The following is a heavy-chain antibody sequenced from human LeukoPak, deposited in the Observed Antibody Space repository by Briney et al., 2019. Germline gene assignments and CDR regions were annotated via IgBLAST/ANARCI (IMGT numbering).Heavy chain of an antibody. J-gene: IGHJ4*02. V-gene: IGHV5-51*01. Sequence: GESLKISCKGSGYSFTSYWIGWVRQMPGKGLEWMGIIYPGDSDTRCSPSFQGQVTISADKSISTAYLQWSSLKASDTAMYYCASSRYNWNGYFDYWGQGTLVTVSS. CDR2: IYPGDSDT. D-gene: IGHD1-20*01. CDR3: ASSRYNWNGYFDY. CDR1: GYSFTSYW.